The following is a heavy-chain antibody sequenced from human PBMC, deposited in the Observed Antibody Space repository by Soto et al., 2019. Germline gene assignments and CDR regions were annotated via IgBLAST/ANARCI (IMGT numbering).Heavy chain of an antibody. CDR3: AREGGDIVQMVYALPWY. J-gene: IGHJ4*02. CDR2: INPNSGAT. Sequence: ASVKVSCKASGYTFTDYYMHGVRQAPGQGLEWMGWINPNSGATSYAQRFQGRVTMTRDTSISTAYMELSRLTSDDTAVYYCAREGGDIVQMVYALPWYWGQGTLVTV. V-gene: IGHV1-2*02. D-gene: IGHD2-8*01. CDR1: GYTFTDYY.